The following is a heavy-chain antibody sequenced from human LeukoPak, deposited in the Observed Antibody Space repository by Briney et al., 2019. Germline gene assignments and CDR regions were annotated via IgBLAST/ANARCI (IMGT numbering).Heavy chain of an antibody. CDR1: GFTFSSYA. Sequence: GGSLRLSCAASGFTFSSYAMSWVRQAPGKGLEWVSAISGSGGSTYYADSVKGRFTISRDNSKNTLYLQMNSLRAKDTAVYYCAKTIVESTMVRGVIITRPYYFDYWGQGTLVTVSS. CDR3: AKTIVESTMVRGVIITRPYYFDY. CDR2: ISGSGGST. V-gene: IGHV3-23*01. J-gene: IGHJ4*02. D-gene: IGHD3-10*01.